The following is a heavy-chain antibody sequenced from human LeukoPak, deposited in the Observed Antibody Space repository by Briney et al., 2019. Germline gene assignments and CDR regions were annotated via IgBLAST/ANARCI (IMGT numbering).Heavy chain of an antibody. CDR2: MNPNSGNT. CDR1: GYTFTNYD. J-gene: IGHJ6*02. CDR3: ARGLRYFDWLYLETYYYYGMDV. Sequence: ASVKVSCKASGYTFTNYDINWVRQATGQGLEWMGWMNPNSGNTGYAQKFQGRGTMTRNTSITTAYMELSSLRSEDTAVYYCARGLRYFDWLYLETYYYYGMDVWGQGTTVTVSS. V-gene: IGHV1-8*01. D-gene: IGHD3-9*01.